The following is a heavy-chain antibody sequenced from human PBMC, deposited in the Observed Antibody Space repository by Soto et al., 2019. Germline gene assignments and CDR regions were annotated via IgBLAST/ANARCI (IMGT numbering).Heavy chain of an antibody. V-gene: IGHV3-30-3*01. CDR1: GFTFSSYA. J-gene: IGHJ1*01. D-gene: IGHD1-26*01. CDR2: ISYDGSNK. CDR3: ASPFGGATFFQH. Sequence: GGSLRLSCAASGFTFSSYAMHWVRQAPGKGLEWVAVISYDGSNKYYADSVKGRFTISRDNSKNTLYLQMNSLRAEDTAVYYCASPFGGATFFQHWGQGTLVTVSS.